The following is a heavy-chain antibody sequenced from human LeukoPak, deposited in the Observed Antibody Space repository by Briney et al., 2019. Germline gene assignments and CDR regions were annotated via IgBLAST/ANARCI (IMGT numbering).Heavy chain of an antibody. CDR3: ANGNDADMYESSGYYFGEY. CDR1: GFTFSNYA. CDR2: MSGSGTSA. J-gene: IGHJ4*02. Sequence: GGSLRLSCAASGFTFSNYAMIWVRQAPGKGLEWVSAMSGSGTSAFYADSVKGRFTISRDNSKNTLYLQMNSLRSDDTAVYYCANGNDADMYESSGYYFGEYWGQGTLVSVSS. V-gene: IGHV3-23*01. D-gene: IGHD3-22*01.